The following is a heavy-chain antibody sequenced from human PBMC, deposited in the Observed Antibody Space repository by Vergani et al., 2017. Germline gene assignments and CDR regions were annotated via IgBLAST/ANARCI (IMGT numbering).Heavy chain of an antibody. J-gene: IGHJ4*02. CDR3: GRGSDNNN. V-gene: IGHV3-23*01. CDR1: GITFSSHA. Sequence: EVQLLQSEGAVVQPGGSLSFSCVASGITFSSHAMSWVRQGHGQGLEWISSIKNTGDSTHYADSVKGRFTISRDNSKNTLYLKMISLRVEDTAVYYCGRGSDNNNGGQGTLVTVSS. D-gene: IGHD1/OR15-1a*01. CDR2: IKNTGDST.